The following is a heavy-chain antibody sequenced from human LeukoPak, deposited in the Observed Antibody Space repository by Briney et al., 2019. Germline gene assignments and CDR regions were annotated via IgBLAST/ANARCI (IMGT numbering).Heavy chain of an antibody. J-gene: IGHJ3*01. D-gene: IGHD3-3*01. CDR2: ITNSGTTI. CDR3: ARPRITVFGVVPGAFDV. CDR1: GLTLSRYA. V-gene: IGHV3-48*03. Sequence: PRRSLSLSCAAAGLTLSRYAMNWVRQAPGKWLEWISYITNSGTTIYYADSVKGRFTISRDAAKNSLYLQLNSLRAADTAVYYSARPRITVFGVVPGAFDVWGQGTMVTVSS.